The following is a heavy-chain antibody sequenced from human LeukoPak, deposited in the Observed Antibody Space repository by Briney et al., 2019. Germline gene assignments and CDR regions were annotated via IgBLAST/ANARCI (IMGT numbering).Heavy chain of an antibody. CDR1: GFTFSSYG. CDR3: ARAEMATAKFDY. CDR2: IRYDGSNK. D-gene: IGHD5-24*01. V-gene: IGHV3-30*02. J-gene: IGHJ4*02. Sequence: GGSLRLSCAASGFTFSSYGMHWVRQAPGKGLEWVAFIRYDGSNKYYADSVKGRFTISRDNSKNTLYLQMNSLRAEDTAVYYCARAEMATAKFDYWGQGTLVTVSS.